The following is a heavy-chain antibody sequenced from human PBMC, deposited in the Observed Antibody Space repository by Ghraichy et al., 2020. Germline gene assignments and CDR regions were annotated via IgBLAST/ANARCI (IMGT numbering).Heavy chain of an antibody. D-gene: IGHD3-10*01. CDR1: GGSISTYY. CDR2: IFNSGRT. J-gene: IGHJ4*02. Sequence: SETLSLTCTVSGGSISTYYWSWIRQPPGKGLEWIGYIFNSGRTNYNPSLKSGVTISVDTSQNKFSLKLRSVTAADTAVYYCGRGRYSGSASVPFYFDYWGQGALVTVSS. CDR3: GRGRYSGSASVPFYFDY. V-gene: IGHV4-59*01.